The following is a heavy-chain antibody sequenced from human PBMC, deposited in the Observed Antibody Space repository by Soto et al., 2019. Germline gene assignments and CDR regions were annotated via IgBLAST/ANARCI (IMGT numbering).Heavy chain of an antibody. D-gene: IGHD6-6*01. CDR1: GYSFSNYW. CDR2: IYAGDSDV. J-gene: IGHJ4*02. Sequence: GESLKISCKGYGYSFSNYWIGWVRQMPGKGLEWMGVIYAGDSDVTYSPSFQGQVTISADKSISTAYLQWSSLKASDTAMYYCARSSTYHFDYWGQGSLVTVSS. V-gene: IGHV5-51*01. CDR3: ARSSTYHFDY.